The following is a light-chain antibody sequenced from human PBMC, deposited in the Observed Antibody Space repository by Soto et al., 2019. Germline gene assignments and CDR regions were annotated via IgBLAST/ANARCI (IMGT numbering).Light chain of an antibody. Sequence: QSVLTQPPSVSAAPGQQVTISCSGATSNIGNNYVSWYQQLPGAAPKLLIDDTNNRPSEIPDRCSGYRSGTSATLAITGLQPGDDAVYYSGAWDSGLRGVLVGGGTKLTVL. V-gene: IGLV1-51*01. J-gene: IGLJ2*01. CDR1: TSNIGNNY. CDR3: GAWDSGLRGVL. CDR2: DTN.